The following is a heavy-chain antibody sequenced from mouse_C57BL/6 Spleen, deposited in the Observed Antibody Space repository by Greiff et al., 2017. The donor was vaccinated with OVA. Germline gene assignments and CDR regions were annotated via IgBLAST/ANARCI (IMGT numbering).Heavy chain of an antibody. J-gene: IGHJ2*01. D-gene: IGHD2-5*01. CDR1: GYTFTDYY. V-gene: IGHV1-76*01. CDR2: IYPGSGNT. Sequence: VQLQQSGAELVRPGASVKLSCKASGYTFTDYYINWVKQRPGQGLEWIARIYPGSGNTYYNEKFKGKATLTAEKSSSTAYMQLSSLTSEDSAVYFCARGSSNYLFDDWGKGTTRTVSA. CDR3: ARGSSNYLFDD.